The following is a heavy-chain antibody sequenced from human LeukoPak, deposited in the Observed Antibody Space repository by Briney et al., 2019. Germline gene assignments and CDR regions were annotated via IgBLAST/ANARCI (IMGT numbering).Heavy chain of an antibody. CDR1: GYSFTSYW. J-gene: IGHJ4*02. V-gene: IGHV5-51*01. CDR2: IYSGDSDT. CDR3: ARPHLYDSSGYYVSPYYFDY. Sequence: GESLKISCKGSGYSFTSYWIGWVRQMPGKGLEWMGLIYSGDSDTRNSPSFQGQVTISADKSISTAYLQWSSLKASDTAMYYCARPHLYDSSGYYVSPYYFDYWGQGTLVTVSS. D-gene: IGHD3-22*01.